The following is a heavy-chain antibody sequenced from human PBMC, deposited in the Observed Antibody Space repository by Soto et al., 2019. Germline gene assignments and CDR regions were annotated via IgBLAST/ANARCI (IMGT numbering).Heavy chain of an antibody. D-gene: IGHD1-26*01. CDR3: ARGEVSRSPASDWFGP. CDR2: IYHSGST. CDR1: GGSISSDNW. V-gene: IGHV4-4*02. Sequence: SETLSLTCTVSGGSISSDNWWSWVRQPPGKGLEWIWEIYHSGSTNYNPSLKSRVTISVDKSKNQFSLRLSSVTAADTAVYFCARGEVSRSPASDWFGPWGQATLVTVSS. J-gene: IGHJ5*02.